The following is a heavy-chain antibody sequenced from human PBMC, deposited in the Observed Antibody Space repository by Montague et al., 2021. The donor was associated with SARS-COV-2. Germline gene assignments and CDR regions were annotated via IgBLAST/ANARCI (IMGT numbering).Heavy chain of an antibody. CDR2: INHSGST. Sequence: SETLSLTCAVYGGSFSGYYCSWVRQPPGKGQEWIGEINHSGSTNYNPSLKSRVTISVDTSKNQFSLKLSSVTAADTAVYYCTRVRYYGSGTSLGMDVWGQGTTVTVSS. V-gene: IGHV4-34*01. J-gene: IGHJ6*02. D-gene: IGHD3-10*01. CDR1: GGSFSGYY. CDR3: TRVRYYGSGTSLGMDV.